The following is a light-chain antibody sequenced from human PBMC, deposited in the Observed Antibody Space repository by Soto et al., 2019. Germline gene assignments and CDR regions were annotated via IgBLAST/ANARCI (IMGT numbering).Light chain of an antibody. CDR2: EVN. CDR1: PSDVGGYIS. J-gene: IGLJ1*01. CDR3: CSYAGFNRYL. V-gene: IGLV2-8*01. Sequence: QSVLTQPPSASGSPGQSVTISCTGTPSDVGGYISVSWYQQRPGKAPKLMIYEVNKRPSGVPDRFSGSKSGSTAFLTVSGLQADDEAEYYCCSYAGFNRYLFGTGTKVTGL.